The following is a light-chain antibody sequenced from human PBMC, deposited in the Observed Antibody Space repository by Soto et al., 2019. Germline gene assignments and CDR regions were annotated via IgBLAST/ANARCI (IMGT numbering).Light chain of an antibody. V-gene: IGKV1-39*01. Sequence: DIQMTQSPFSLSASIGDRVTISCRASQNISNYLNWYQQKPGKAPKFLIYLASSLQSGVPSRFSGSGSGTDFTLTISNLQPEDFATYYCQQSYSMPSITFGQGTRLEIK. J-gene: IGKJ5*01. CDR3: QQSYSMPSIT. CDR2: LAS. CDR1: QNISNY.